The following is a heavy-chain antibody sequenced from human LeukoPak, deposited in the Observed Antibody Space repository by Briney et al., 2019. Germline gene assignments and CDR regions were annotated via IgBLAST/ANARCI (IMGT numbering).Heavy chain of an antibody. J-gene: IGHJ4*02. CDR2: IYYSGST. CDR3: ARRVGVAAAHYFDY. CDR1: GGSISSSSYY. Sequence: SSETLSLTCTVSGGSISSSSYYWGWIRQPPGKGLEWIGSIYYSGSTYYNPSLKSRVTISVDTSKNQFSLKLSSVTAADTAVYYCARRVGVAAAHYFDYWGRGTLVTVSS. D-gene: IGHD6-25*01. V-gene: IGHV4-39*01.